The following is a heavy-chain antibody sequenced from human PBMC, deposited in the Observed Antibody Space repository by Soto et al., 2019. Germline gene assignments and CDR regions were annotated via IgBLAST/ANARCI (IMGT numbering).Heavy chain of an antibody. D-gene: IGHD6-6*01. J-gene: IGHJ6*03. CDR2: IYHSGST. CDR3: ARDRRESSSVAITYYYYMDV. CDR1: GGSISSSNW. V-gene: IGHV4-4*02. Sequence: PSETLSLTCAVSGGSISSSNWWSWVRQPPGKGLEWIGEIYHSGSTNYNPSLKSRVTISVDTSKNQFSLKLSSVTAADTAVYYCARDRRESSSVAITYYYYMDVWGKGTTVTVSS.